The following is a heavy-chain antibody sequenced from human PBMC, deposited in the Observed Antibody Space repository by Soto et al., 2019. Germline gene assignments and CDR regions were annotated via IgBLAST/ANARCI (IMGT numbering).Heavy chain of an antibody. V-gene: IGHV3-30-3*01. J-gene: IGHJ6*02. CDR3: ARGGYCNSTSCYRYGMDV. Sequence: GGSLRLFCAASGFTFSSYAMHWVRQAPGKGLEWVAVMSYDGTNKYYADSVKGRFTISRDSSKNTLNLQMNSLRAEDTAVYYCARGGYCNSTSCYRYGMDVWGQGTTVTVS. D-gene: IGHD2-2*03. CDR1: GFTFSSYA. CDR2: MSYDGTNK.